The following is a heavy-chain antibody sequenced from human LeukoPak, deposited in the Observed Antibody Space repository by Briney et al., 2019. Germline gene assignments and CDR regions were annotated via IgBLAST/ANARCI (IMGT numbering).Heavy chain of an antibody. D-gene: IGHD1-26*01. J-gene: IGHJ6*02. CDR2: ISSGGSSI. Sequence: GGSLTLSCEASGFTFSNYEMNWVRQAPGKGLEWVSFISSGGSSIYQADSVKGRFTISRDNAKNSLYLQMNSLKAEDTAVYYCARGAGYYVWGQGTTVTVSS. CDR3: ARGAGYYV. CDR1: GFTFSNYE. V-gene: IGHV3-48*03.